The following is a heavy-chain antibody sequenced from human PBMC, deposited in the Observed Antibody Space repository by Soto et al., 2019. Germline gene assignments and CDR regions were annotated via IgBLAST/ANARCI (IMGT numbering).Heavy chain of an antibody. V-gene: IGHV3-23*01. CDR1: GFIFDNYA. CDR3: AKGRYFDSSGGCANY. D-gene: IGHD3-22*01. CDR2: ISGSGHAT. J-gene: IGHJ4*02. Sequence: EVKLSESGGGLIPPGASARLSCITSGFIFDNYAMSWVRQSPGRGLEWVAAISGSGHATYYTQSVQGRFIISRDKSNTTVFLQMNNLRAEDTAVYYCAKGRYFDSSGGCANYWGLGTLVTVSS.